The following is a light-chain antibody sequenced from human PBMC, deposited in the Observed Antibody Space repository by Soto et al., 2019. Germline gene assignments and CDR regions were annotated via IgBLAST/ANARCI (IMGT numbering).Light chain of an antibody. CDR2: GNT. CDR3: LSLVSSLSAV. V-gene: IGLV1-40*01. J-gene: IGLJ2*01. Sequence: QSVLTQPPSVSGAPGQRVTISCTGSSSNIGAGYDVHWYQQLPGRAPKLLIYGNTNRPSGVPDRLSGSKSGTSASLAITGLKAEDEAADSCLSLVSSLSAVFGGGTTLTVL. CDR1: SSNIGAGYD.